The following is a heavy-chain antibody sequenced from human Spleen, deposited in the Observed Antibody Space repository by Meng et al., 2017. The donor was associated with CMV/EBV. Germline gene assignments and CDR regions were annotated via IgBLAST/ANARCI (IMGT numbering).Heavy chain of an antibody. Sequence: GESLKISCAASGFTFSNSAMSWVRQAPGKGLEWVSLFSGSDNSTYYADSVRGRFTISRENSKNTLYLQMNSLRAEDTAFYYCAKDRSKYGHSWFDPGGQGTLVTVSS. J-gene: IGHJ5*02. CDR1: GFTFSNSA. CDR3: AKDRSKYGHSWFDP. V-gene: IGHV3-23*01. D-gene: IGHD4-11*01. CDR2: FSGSDNST.